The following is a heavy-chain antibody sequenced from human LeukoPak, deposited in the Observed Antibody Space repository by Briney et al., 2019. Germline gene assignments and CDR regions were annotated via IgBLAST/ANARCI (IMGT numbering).Heavy chain of an antibody. Sequence: GGSLRLSCAASGFTFNRRGMHWVRQAPGKGLEWVAFIRYDGGETFYADFVKGRFTISRDNSKNTLSLQLNTLRPEDTALYYCAKDGDDCIDYWGQGTLVTVSS. CDR1: GFTFNRRG. CDR3: AKDGDDCIDY. CDR2: IRYDGGET. V-gene: IGHV3-30*02. J-gene: IGHJ4*02. D-gene: IGHD2-21*01.